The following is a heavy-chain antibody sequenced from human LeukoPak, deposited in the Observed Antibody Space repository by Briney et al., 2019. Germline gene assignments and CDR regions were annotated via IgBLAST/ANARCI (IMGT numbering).Heavy chain of an antibody. V-gene: IGHV6-1*01. Sequence: SQTHSLTCAISGDSVSSNSAAWNWIRQSPSRGLEWLGRTYYRSKWYNDYAVSVKSRITINPDTSKNQFSLQLNSVTPEDTAVYYCARDQYYGSGSYLSAFDIWGQGTMVTVSS. D-gene: IGHD3-10*01. CDR2: TYYRSKWYN. CDR3: ARDQYYGSGSYLSAFDI. CDR1: GDSVSSNSAA. J-gene: IGHJ3*02.